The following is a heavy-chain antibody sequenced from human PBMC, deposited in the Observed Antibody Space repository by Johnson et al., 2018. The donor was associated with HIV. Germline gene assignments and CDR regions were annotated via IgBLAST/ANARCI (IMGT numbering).Heavy chain of an antibody. Sequence: VQLVESRGGVVRPGGSLRLSCAASGFTFDDYGMSWVRQAPGKGLEWVSGINWNGGSTGYADSVNGRFTISRDNAKNSLYLHMNSLRAEDTALYYCARAGIVGATTAFDIWGQGTMVTVSS. CDR2: INWNGGST. V-gene: IGHV3-20*04. D-gene: IGHD1-26*01. J-gene: IGHJ3*02. CDR1: GFTFDDYG. CDR3: ARAGIVGATTAFDI.